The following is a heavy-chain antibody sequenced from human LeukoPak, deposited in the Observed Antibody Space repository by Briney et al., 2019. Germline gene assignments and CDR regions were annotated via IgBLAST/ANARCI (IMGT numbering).Heavy chain of an antibody. J-gene: IGHJ4*02. CDR3: ARRNYYDRSGYFDY. CDR2: IHPGDSDT. V-gene: IGHV5-51*01. D-gene: IGHD3-22*01. CDR1: GYSFTSYW. Sequence: GESLKISCQATGYSFTSYWIGWVRQMPGKGLEWVGIIHPGDSDTRYSPSFQGQVTISADKSISTAYLQWSSLKASDTAKYYCARRNYYDRSGYFDYWGQGTLVTVSS.